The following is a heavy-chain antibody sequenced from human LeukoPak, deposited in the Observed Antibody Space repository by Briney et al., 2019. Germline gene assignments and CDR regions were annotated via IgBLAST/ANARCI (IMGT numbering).Heavy chain of an antibody. D-gene: IGHD4-11*01. CDR3: GRATWDDYSHLDY. CDR1: GGSISSYY. Sequence: PSETLSLTCTVSGGSISSYYWSWIRQPPGKGLEWIGYIYYSGSTNYNPSLKSRVTISVDTSKNQFSLKLSSVTAADTAVYYCGRATWDDYSHLDYWGQGTLVAVSS. J-gene: IGHJ4*02. CDR2: IYYSGST. V-gene: IGHV4-59*01.